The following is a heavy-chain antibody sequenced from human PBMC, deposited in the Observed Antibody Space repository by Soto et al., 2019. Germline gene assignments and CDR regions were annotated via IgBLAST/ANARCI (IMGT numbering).Heavy chain of an antibody. CDR2: IIPILGIA. J-gene: IGHJ6*03. CDR3: ARGGNYYYYMDV. Sequence: QVQLVQSGAEVKKPGSSVKVSCKASGGTFSSYTISWVRQAPGQGLEWMGRIIPILGIANYAQKIQGRVTITADKSTSTAYMELSSLRSEDTAVYYCARGGNYYYYMDVWGKGTTVTVSS. V-gene: IGHV1-69*02. CDR1: GGTFSSYT.